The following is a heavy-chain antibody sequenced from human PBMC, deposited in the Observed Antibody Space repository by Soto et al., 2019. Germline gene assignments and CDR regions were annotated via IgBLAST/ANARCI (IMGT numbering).Heavy chain of an antibody. CDR2: ITWNGVNT. Sequence: EEQLVESGGALVQPGRSLRLSCAASGFTFDDYAMHWVRQVPGKGLEWVSFITWNGVNTAYADSIRDRFTISRDNAKNSLYLQMNSLSAEDTAFYYCTRGYCSVGSCAFDIWGQGTMVAVSS. V-gene: IGHV3-9*01. J-gene: IGHJ3*02. CDR1: GFTFDDYA. D-gene: IGHD2-15*01. CDR3: TRGYCSVGSCAFDI.